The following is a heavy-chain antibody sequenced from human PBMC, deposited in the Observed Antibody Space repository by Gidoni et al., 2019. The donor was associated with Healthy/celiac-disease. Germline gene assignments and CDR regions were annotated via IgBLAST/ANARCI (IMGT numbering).Heavy chain of an antibody. V-gene: IGHV4-61*02. J-gene: IGHJ3*02. Sequence: QVQLQESGPGLVKPSQTLSLTCTVSGGSISSCSYYGRWIRQPAGKGLEWIGRIYTSGSTNYNPSLKSRVTISVDTSKNQFSLKLSSVTAADTAVYYCARGSRDGYIAAFDIWGQGTMVTVSS. CDR2: IYTSGST. CDR3: ARGSRDGYIAAFDI. CDR1: GGSISSCSYY. D-gene: IGHD5-12*01.